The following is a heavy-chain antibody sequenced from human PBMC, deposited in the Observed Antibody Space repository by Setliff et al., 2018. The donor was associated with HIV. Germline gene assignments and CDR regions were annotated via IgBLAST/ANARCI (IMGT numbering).Heavy chain of an antibody. CDR3: ARAPLEYSGYDYLRYFDY. CDR2: IYHRGST. D-gene: IGHD5-12*01. J-gene: IGHJ4*02. Sequence: PSETLSLTCDVSGGSISSGGYSWSWIRQPPGKGLEWIGYIYHRGSTYYNPSLKSRVTISVDRSKNQFSLKLSSVTAADTAVYYCARAPLEYSGYDYLRYFDYWGQGTLVT. CDR1: GGSISSGGYS. V-gene: IGHV4-30-2*01.